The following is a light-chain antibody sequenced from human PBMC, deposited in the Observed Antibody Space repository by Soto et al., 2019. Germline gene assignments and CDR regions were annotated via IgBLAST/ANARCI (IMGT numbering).Light chain of an antibody. CDR1: QSISSW. J-gene: IGKJ1*01. V-gene: IGKV1-5*03. CDR2: KTS. Sequence: DIQMTQSPSTLYASVGDRVTITCRASQSISSWLAWYQQKPGKAPKLLIYKTSSLESGVPSRFSGSVSGTEFPLTISTLQPDDFAIYYCQQYNSFPWTFGQGTKVEIK. CDR3: QQYNSFPWT.